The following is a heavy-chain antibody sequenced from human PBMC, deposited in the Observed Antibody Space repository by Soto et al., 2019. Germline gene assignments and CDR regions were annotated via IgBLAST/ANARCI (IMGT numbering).Heavy chain of an antibody. CDR3: ARDTPTYCSGGSCSIDY. Sequence: GGSLRLSCAASGFTFSSYGMHWVRQAPGKGLEWVAVIWYGGSNKYYADSVKGRFTISRDNSKNTLYLQMNSLRAEDTAVYYCARDTPTYCSGGSCSIDYWGQGTLVTVSS. CDR1: GFTFSSYG. D-gene: IGHD2-15*01. V-gene: IGHV3-33*01. J-gene: IGHJ4*02. CDR2: IWYGGSNK.